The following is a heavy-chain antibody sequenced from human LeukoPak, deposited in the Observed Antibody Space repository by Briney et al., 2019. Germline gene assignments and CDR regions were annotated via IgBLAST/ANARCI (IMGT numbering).Heavy chain of an antibody. J-gene: IGHJ3*02. CDR2: IKQDGSEK. Sequence: GGSLRLSCAASGFTFTSYWMSWVRQAPGKGLEWVANIKQDGSEKSYVDSVKGRFTISRDNSKNTLYLQMNSLRAEDTAVYYCAKDSLWAFDIWGQGTMVTVSS. CDR1: GFTFTSYW. D-gene: IGHD2-21*01. V-gene: IGHV3-7*01. CDR3: AKDSLWAFDI.